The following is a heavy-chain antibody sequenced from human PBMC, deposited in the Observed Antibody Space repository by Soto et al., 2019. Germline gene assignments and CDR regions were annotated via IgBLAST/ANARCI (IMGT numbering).Heavy chain of an antibody. CDR2: IYPGDSDT. CDR3: AISPPHYDILTGYYHPFEY. D-gene: IGHD3-9*01. Sequence: KGLEWMGIIYPGDSDTRYSPSFQGQVTISRDNSKNTLYLQMNSLRAEDTAVYYCAISPPHYDILTGYYHPFEYWGHGTLVTVSS. V-gene: IGHV5-51*01. J-gene: IGHJ4*01.